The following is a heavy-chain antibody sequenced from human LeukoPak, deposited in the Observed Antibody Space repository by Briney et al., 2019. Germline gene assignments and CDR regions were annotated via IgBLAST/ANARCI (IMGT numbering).Heavy chain of an antibody. CDR1: GYTFTSYD. J-gene: IGHJ6*02. CDR2: MNPNSGNT. V-gene: IGHV1-8*01. Sequence: ASVKVSCKASGYTFTSYDINWVRQATGQGLEWMGWMNPNSGNTGYAQKFQGRVTMTRNTSISTAYMELSSLRSEDTAVYYCVRLPRVVRGPPSPLYYYYGMDVWGQGTTVTVSS. D-gene: IGHD3-10*01. CDR3: VRLPRVVRGPPSPLYYYYGMDV.